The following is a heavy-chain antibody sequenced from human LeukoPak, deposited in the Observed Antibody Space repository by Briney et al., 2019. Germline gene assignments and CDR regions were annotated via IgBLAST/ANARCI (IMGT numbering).Heavy chain of an antibody. D-gene: IGHD4-11*01. CDR1: GGSISSGGYY. J-gene: IGHJ6*02. V-gene: IGHV4-31*03. CDR2: IYYSGST. CDR3: ARERLHPAHYYYYGMDV. Sequence: SETLSLTCTVSGGSISSGGYYWSWLRQHPGKGLEWIGYIYYSGSTYYNPSLKSRVTISVDTSKNQFSLKLSSVTAADTAVYYCARERLHPAHYYYYGMDVWGQGTTVTVSS.